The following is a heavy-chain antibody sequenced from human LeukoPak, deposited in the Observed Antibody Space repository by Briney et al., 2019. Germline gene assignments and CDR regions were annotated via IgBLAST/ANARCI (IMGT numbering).Heavy chain of an antibody. J-gene: IGHJ6*02. Sequence: PGGSLRLSCAASGFTFSRYGMHWVRQAPGKGLEGVAFIRYDGSNKYYADSVKGRFTISRDNSKNTLYLQMNSLRAEDTAVYYCASMYYDILTGRYYYYGMDVWGQGTTVTVSS. V-gene: IGHV3-30*02. CDR3: ASMYYDILTGRYYYYGMDV. CDR1: GFTFSRYG. CDR2: IRYDGSNK. D-gene: IGHD3-9*01.